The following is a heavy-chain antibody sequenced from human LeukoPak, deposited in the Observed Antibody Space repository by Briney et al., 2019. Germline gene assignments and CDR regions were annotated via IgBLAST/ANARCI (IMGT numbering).Heavy chain of an antibody. V-gene: IGHV4-34*01. CDR2: INHSGST. D-gene: IGHD3-22*01. Sequence: SETLSLTCAVYGGSFSGYYWSWIRQPPGKGLEWIGGINHSGSTNYNPSLKSRVTISVDTSKNQFSLKLSSVTAADTAVYYCARVRRYYYDSSGPGYFDYWGQGTLVTVSS. J-gene: IGHJ4*02. CDR3: ARVRRYYYDSSGPGYFDY. CDR1: GGSFSGYY.